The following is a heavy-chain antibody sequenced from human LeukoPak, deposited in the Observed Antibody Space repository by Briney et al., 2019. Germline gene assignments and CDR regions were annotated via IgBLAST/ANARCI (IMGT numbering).Heavy chain of an antibody. CDR1: GGSFSGYY. Sequence: PSETLSLTCAVYGGSFSGYYWSWIRQPPVKGLEWIGEINHSGSTNYNPSLKSRVTISVDTSKNQFSLKLSSVTAADTAVYYCARHEAGIVGATILSKDYYFDYWGQGTLVTVSS. CDR2: INHSGST. D-gene: IGHD1-26*01. CDR3: ARHEAGIVGATILSKDYYFDY. J-gene: IGHJ4*02. V-gene: IGHV4-34*01.